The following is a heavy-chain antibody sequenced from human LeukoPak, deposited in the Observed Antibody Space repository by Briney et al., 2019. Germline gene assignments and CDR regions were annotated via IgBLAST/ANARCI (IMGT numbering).Heavy chain of an antibody. D-gene: IGHD3-3*02. J-gene: IGHJ3*02. Sequence: GRSLRLSCAASGFTFSSYAMHWVRQAPGKGLEWVAVISYDGSNKYYADSVKGRFTISRDNSRNTLYLQMNSLRAEDTAVYSCARDLSGLDAFDIWGQGTMVTVSS. CDR2: ISYDGSNK. V-gene: IGHV3-30-3*01. CDR3: ARDLSGLDAFDI. CDR1: GFTFSSYA.